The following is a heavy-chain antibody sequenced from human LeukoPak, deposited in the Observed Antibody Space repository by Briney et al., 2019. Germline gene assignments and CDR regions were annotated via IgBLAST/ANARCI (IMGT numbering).Heavy chain of an antibody. Sequence: ASVKVSCKTSGYTFTDYYMHWVRQAPGQGLEWMGWINPNSGVISSAQKFRGRVTMTRDTSITTVYMEVRWLTSDDPAIYYCARADRLDGAPYLIGPWGQGTLVTVSS. D-gene: IGHD2-21*01. V-gene: IGHV1-2*02. J-gene: IGHJ5*02. CDR1: GYTFTDYY. CDR3: ARADRLDGAPYLIGP. CDR2: INPNSGVI.